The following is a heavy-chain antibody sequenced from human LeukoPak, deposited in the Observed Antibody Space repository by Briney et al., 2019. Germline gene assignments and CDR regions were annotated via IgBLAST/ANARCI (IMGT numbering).Heavy chain of an antibody. CDR1: GFTYNNYG. V-gene: IGHV3-33*01. J-gene: IGHJ4*02. Sequence: GGSLRLSCAAFGFTYNNYGMHWVRQAPGKGLEWVAVIWYDGSNTYYADSVEGRFTISRDNSKNTLSLQMNSLRAEDTAVYLCAREGTGRPYDYWGQGTLVTVSP. D-gene: IGHD6-6*01. CDR2: IWYDGSNT. CDR3: AREGTGRPYDY.